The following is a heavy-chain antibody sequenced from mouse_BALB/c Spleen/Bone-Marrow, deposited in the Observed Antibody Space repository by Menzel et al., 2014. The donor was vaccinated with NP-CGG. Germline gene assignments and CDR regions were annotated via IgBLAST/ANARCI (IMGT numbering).Heavy chain of an antibody. V-gene: IGHV1-7*01. CDR3: ANGNSFAY. CDR2: INPTTSYT. J-gene: IGHJ3*01. CDR1: GYTFLTFW. Sequence: QVQLQQSGAERAKPGASVKMSCKASGYTFLTFWMHWVKQRPGQGLEWIGYINPTTSYTEYSQKFKDKATLTADKSSSTAYMQLSSLTSEDSAVYYCANGNSFAYWGQGTLVTVSA. D-gene: IGHD2-1*01.